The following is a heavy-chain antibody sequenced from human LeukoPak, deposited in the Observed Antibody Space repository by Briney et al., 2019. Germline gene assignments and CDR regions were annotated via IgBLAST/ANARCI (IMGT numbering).Heavy chain of an antibody. D-gene: IGHD5-18*01. J-gene: IGHJ6*03. CDR3: ARTEESGYSYRYFGYYYYMDV. Sequence: SETLSLTCTVSGYSISSGYYWAWIRQPPGKGLEWIGSIYHSGSTYYNPSLKSRVTISVDTSKNQFSLKLSSVTAADTAVYYCARTEESGYSYRYFGYYYYMDVWGKGTTVTVSS. V-gene: IGHV4-38-2*02. CDR1: GYSISSGYY. CDR2: IYHSGST.